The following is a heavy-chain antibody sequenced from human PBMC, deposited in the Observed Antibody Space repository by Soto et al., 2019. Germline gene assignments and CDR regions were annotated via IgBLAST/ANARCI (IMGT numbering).Heavy chain of an antibody. V-gene: IGHV1-69*13. Sequence: SVKVSCKASGDTFSSYSITWVRQAPGQGLEWMGGIIPVFGSANYAQKFQGRVTITAAESTSTAYMELSSLRSEDTAVYFCASAVTMIYNKAPYAFDMWGQGTLVTVSS. D-gene: IGHD3-22*01. CDR1: GDTFSSYS. CDR3: ASAVTMIYNKAPYAFDM. CDR2: IIPVFGSA. J-gene: IGHJ3*02.